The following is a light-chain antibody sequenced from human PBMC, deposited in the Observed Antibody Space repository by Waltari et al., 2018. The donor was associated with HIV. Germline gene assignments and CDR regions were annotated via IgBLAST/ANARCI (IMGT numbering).Light chain of an antibody. J-gene: IGLJ2*01. CDR1: ISAVDGYAY. V-gene: IGLV2-8*01. Sequence: QSALTQPPSASGSPGQSVTISCTGPISAVDGYAYVSWYQKHPGKAPKLMIYEFTRRPSGVPDRFSGSKSANTASLTVSGLQAEDEADYYCTSYTRSTNLLFGGGTKLTV. CDR3: TSYTRSTNLL. CDR2: EFT.